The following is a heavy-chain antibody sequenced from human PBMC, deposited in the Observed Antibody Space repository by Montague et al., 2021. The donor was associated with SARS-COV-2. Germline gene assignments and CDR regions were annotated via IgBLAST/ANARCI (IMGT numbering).Heavy chain of an antibody. V-gene: IGHV3-11*05. D-gene: IGHD2-8*01. CDR2: ISSSSYT. CDR1: GFTFSDYY. Sequence: SLRLSCAASGFTFSDYYMSWIRQAPGKGLEWVSYISSSSYTNYADSVKGRFTISRDNAKNSLYLQMNSLRAEDTAVYYRARGLMVYNGMDVWGQGTTVTVSS. J-gene: IGHJ6*02. CDR3: ARGLMVYNGMDV.